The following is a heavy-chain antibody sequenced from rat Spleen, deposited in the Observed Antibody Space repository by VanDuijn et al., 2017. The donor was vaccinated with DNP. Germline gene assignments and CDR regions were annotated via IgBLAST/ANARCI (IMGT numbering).Heavy chain of an antibody. CDR2: ISYDGRST. CDR3: AKRREQDYFDY. D-gene: IGHD1-11*01. CDR1: GFIFRDYG. Sequence: EVQLVESGGGLVQPGRSMKLSCVGSGFIFRDYGMAWVLQAPTKGLEWVASISYDGRSTHYRDSVKGRFTVSRDNAKNTLYLEMESLRSEDTATYYCAKRREQDYFDYWGQGVMVTVSS. J-gene: IGHJ2*01. V-gene: IGHV5-20*01.